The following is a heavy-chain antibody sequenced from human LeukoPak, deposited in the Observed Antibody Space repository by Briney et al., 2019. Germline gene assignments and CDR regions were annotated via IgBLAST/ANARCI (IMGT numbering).Heavy chain of an antibody. D-gene: IGHD2-15*01. CDR1: GGSFSGYY. V-gene: IGHV4-34*01. CDR3: VRVVVVSATLKDWFDP. CDR2: INHSGST. J-gene: IGHJ5*02. Sequence: SETLSLTCAVYGGSFSGYYWSWIRQPPGKGLEWIGEINHSGSTNYNPSLKSRVTISLDKSKNHFSLKLTSVTAADTAVYYCVRVVVVSATLKDWFDPWGQGILVTVSS.